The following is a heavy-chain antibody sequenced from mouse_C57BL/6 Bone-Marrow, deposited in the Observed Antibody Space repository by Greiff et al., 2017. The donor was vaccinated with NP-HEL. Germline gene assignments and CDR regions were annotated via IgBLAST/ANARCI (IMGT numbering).Heavy chain of an antibody. D-gene: IGHD1-1*01. J-gene: IGHJ4*01. CDR2: IWTGGGT. V-gene: IGHV2-9-1*01. CDR3: ARPYYYGSYYYAMDY. CDR1: GFSLTSYA. Sequence: VQVVESGPGLVAPSQSLSITCTVSGFSLTSYAISWVRQPPGKGLEWLGVIWTGGGTNYNSALKSRLSISKDNSKSQVFLKMNSLQTDDTARYYCARPYYYGSYYYAMDYWGQGTSVTVSS.